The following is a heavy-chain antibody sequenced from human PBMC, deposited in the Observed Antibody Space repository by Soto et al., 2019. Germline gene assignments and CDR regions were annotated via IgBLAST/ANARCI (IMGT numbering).Heavy chain of an antibody. CDR1: DYTFSKYG. D-gene: IGHD3-3*01. CDR3: ARDSVSGSDFWSAYTGGDFDN. Sequence: QVQLVQSGAELKRPGASVKVSCKASDYTFSKYGVSWVRQAPGQGLEWIGWIGGHNGKINYSEKMQGRLTMTTDTSTSTAYMELRSLQSDDTAVYYCARDSVSGSDFWSAYTGGDFDNWGQGTLVTVSS. V-gene: IGHV1-18*04. CDR2: IGGHNGKI. J-gene: IGHJ4*02.